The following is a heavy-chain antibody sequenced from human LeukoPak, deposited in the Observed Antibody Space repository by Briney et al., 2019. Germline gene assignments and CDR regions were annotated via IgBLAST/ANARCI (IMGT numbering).Heavy chain of an antibody. CDR1: GFTLSSYE. CDR3: AKSFWWFGEFSPFDY. Sequence: GGSLRLSCTVSGFTLSSYEMSWIRQAPGKGLEWVSSIDYDGGSGHYADSVKGRFTISRDNAKNSLYLQMNSLRAEDTAVYYCAKSFWWFGEFSPFDYWGQGTLVTVSS. V-gene: IGHV3-23*01. CDR2: IDYDGGSG. J-gene: IGHJ4*02. D-gene: IGHD3-10*01.